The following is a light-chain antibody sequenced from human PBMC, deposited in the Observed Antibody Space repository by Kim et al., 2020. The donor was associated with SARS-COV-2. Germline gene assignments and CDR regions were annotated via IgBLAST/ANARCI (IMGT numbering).Light chain of an antibody. J-gene: IGKJ1*01. CDR3: QQYYSYPQT. V-gene: IGKV1-8*01. CDR1: QGISSY. CDR2: AAS. Sequence: AATGDRVTITCRASQGISSYLAWYQQKPGKAPKLLIYAASTLQSGVPSRFSGSGSGTDFTLTISCLQSEDFATYYCQQYYSYPQTFGQGTKVDIK.